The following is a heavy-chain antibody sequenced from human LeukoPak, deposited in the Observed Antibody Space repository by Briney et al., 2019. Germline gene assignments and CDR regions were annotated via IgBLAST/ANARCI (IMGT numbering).Heavy chain of an antibody. CDR2: ISAYNGNT. CDR1: GYTFTSYG. J-gene: IGHJ6*03. Sequence: ASVKVSCKASGYTFTSYGISWVRQAPGQGLEWMGWISAYNGNTNYAQKFQGRVTMTRDTSISTAYMELSRLRSDDTAVYYCARVLAGSWGYYYYYMDVWGKGTTVTVSS. V-gene: IGHV1-18*01. CDR3: ARVLAGSWGYYYYYMDV. D-gene: IGHD3-16*01.